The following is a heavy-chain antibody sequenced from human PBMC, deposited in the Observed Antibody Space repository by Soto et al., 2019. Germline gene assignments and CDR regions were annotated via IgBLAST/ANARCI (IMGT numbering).Heavy chain of an antibody. D-gene: IGHD2-15*01. Sequence: QVQLVESGGGLVKPGGSLRLSCAASGFTFSDYYMSWIRQAPGKGLEWVSDISSSGSTIYYADSVKGRFTISRDNAKNSLFLQMNGPRAEDTAVYYCARDSSLYCSGGRCYVDYWGQGTLVTVSS. CDR3: ARDSSLYCSGGRCYVDY. CDR1: GFTFSDYY. CDR2: ISSSGSTI. J-gene: IGHJ4*02. V-gene: IGHV3-11*01.